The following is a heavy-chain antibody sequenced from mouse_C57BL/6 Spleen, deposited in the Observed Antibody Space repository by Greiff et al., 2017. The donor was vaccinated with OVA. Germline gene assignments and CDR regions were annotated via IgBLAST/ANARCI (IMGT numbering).Heavy chain of an antibody. V-gene: IGHV5-17*01. CDR3: ARNYGNPPWFAY. Sequence: VQLQQSGGGLVKPGGSLKLSCAASGFTFSDYGMHWVRQAPEKGLEWVAYISSGSSTIYYADTVKGRFTISRDNAKNTLFLQMTSLRSEDTAMYYCARNYGNPPWFAYWGQGTLVTVSA. CDR1: GFTFSDYG. J-gene: IGHJ3*01. CDR2: ISSGSSTI. D-gene: IGHD2-1*01.